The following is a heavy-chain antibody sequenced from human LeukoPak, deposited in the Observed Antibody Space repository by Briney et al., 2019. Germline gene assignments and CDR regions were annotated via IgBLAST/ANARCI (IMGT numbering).Heavy chain of an antibody. V-gene: IGHV4-39*07. Sequence: PSETLSLTCTVSGGSISSSSYYWGWIRQPPGKGLEWIGSIYYSGSTYYNPSLKSRVTISVDTSKNQFSLKLSSVTAADTAVYYCARIPWVGYCSGGSCPSGPWGQGTLVTVSS. CDR2: IYYSGST. D-gene: IGHD2-15*01. J-gene: IGHJ5*02. CDR3: ARIPWVGYCSGGSCPSGP. CDR1: GGSISSSSYY.